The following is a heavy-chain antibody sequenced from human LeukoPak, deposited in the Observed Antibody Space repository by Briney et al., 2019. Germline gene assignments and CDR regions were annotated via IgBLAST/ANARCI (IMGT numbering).Heavy chain of an antibody. Sequence: QAGGSLRLSCAASGFTFSSYAVSWVRQAPGKGLEWVSAISGSRGSTYYADSVKGRFTISRDNSKNTLYLQMNSLRAEDTAVYYCAKDRIAAAGGIRGAWFDPWGQGTLVTVSS. D-gene: IGHD6-13*01. V-gene: IGHV3-23*01. CDR1: GFTFSSYA. CDR3: AKDRIAAAGGIRGAWFDP. CDR2: ISGSRGST. J-gene: IGHJ5*02.